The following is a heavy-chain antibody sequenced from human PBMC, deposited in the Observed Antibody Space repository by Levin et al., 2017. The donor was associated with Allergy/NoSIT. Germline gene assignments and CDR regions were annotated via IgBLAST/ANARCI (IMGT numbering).Heavy chain of an antibody. V-gene: IGHV5-51*01. CDR2: IYPSDSDT. J-gene: IGHJ3*02. CDR1: GYTFTSHW. Sequence: GESLKISCKGSGYTFTSHWIGWVRQMPGKGLEWMGIIYPSDSDTRYSPSFQGQVTISADKSISTAYLQWSSLKASDTAIYYCARHGKTSLRFDAFDIWGQGTMVTVSS. CDR3: ARHGKTSLRFDAFDI.